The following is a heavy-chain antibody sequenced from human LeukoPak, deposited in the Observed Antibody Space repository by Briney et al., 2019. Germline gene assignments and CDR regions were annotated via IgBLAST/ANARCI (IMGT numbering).Heavy chain of an antibody. D-gene: IGHD1-1*01. J-gene: IGHJ4*02. CDR1: GFTFSSYE. Sequence: GGSLRLSCAASGFTFSSYEMNWVRQAPGKGLEWISYISGSGSTIYYADSVKGRFTISRDNSKNTLYLQMNSLRAEDTAVYYCAKLLQLSAYYFDYWGQGTLVTVSS. CDR3: AKLLQLSAYYFDY. V-gene: IGHV3-48*03. CDR2: ISGSGSTI.